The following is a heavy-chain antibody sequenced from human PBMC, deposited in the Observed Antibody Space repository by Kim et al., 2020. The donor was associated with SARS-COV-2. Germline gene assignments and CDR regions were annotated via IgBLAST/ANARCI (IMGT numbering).Heavy chain of an antibody. J-gene: IGHJ4*02. V-gene: IGHV1-58*01. CDR3: AAAGRDTYYYDSSPIDPYYFDY. CDR1: GFTFTSSA. D-gene: IGHD3-22*01. Sequence: SVKVSCKASGFTFTSSAVQWVRQARGQRLEWIGWIVVGSGNTNYAQKFQERVTITRDMSTSTAYMELSSLRSEDTAVYYCAAAGRDTYYYDSSPIDPYYFDYWGQGTLVTVSS. CDR2: IVVGSGNT.